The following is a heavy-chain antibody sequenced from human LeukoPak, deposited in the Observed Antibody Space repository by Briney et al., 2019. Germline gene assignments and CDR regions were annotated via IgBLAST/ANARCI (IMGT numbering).Heavy chain of an antibody. CDR1: GGSISSYY. Sequence: SETLSLTCTVSGGSISSYYWSWIRQPPGKGLEWIGYIYYSGSTNYNPSLKSRSTISVDTSKNQFSLKLSSVTAADTAVYYCARASTLAQSRAFDIWGQGTTVTVSS. CDR2: IYYSGST. D-gene: IGHD2-15*01. V-gene: IGHV4-59*01. J-gene: IGHJ3*02. CDR3: ARASTLAQSRAFDI.